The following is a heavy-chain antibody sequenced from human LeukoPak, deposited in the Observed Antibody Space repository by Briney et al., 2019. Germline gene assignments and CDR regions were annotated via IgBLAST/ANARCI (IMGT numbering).Heavy chain of an antibody. CDR1: GYTFAGYY. Sequence: ASVKVSCKASGYTFAGYYIHWVRQAPGQGLEWMGWIHPNSGGTYFAQKFQGRVTMTRDTSINTAYLETRSDDTALYYCARSSSSWYNAFDIWGQGTMVTVSS. D-gene: IGHD6-13*01. J-gene: IGHJ3*02. CDR2: IHPNSGGT. CDR3: ARSSSSWYNAFDI. V-gene: IGHV1-2*02.